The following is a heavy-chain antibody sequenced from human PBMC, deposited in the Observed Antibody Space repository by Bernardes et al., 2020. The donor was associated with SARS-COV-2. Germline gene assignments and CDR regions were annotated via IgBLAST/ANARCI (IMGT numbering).Heavy chain of an antibody. Sequence: GGSLRLSCAASGFTFSNYAISWVRQAPGKGLEWVSAISGSGSNTYYVDSVKGRFTISRDNSKNTLYLQINSLRAEDTAVYYCAKSQGTSMAEYWGQGTLVTVSS. D-gene: IGHD5-18*01. CDR2: ISGSGSNT. CDR3: AKSQGTSMAEY. CDR1: GFTFSNYA. V-gene: IGHV3-23*01. J-gene: IGHJ4*02.